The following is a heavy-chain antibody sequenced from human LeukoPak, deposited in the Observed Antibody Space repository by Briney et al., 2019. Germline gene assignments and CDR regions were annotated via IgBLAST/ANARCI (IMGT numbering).Heavy chain of an antibody. D-gene: IGHD1-26*01. CDR3: ARDSSGSYSHLDY. CDR2: IIPIFGTA. V-gene: IGHV1-69*01. J-gene: IGHJ4*02. CDR1: GGTFSSYA. Sequence: SVKVSCKDSGGTFSSYAISWVRQAPGQGLEWMGGIIPIFGTANYAQKFQGRVTITADESTSTAYMELSSLRSGDTAVYYCARDSSGSYSHLDYWGQGTLVTVSS.